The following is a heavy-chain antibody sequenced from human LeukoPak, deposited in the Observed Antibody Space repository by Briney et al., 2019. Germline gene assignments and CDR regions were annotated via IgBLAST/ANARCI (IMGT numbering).Heavy chain of an antibody. J-gene: IGHJ4*02. Sequence: GGSLRLSCAASGFTFSSYWMTWVRQAPGKGLEWVANIKQDGSEKYYVDSVKGRFTISRDNGKNSLYLQMNSLRVEDTAVYYCARAKIPIQLWSLFDLWGQGTLVTVSS. CDR3: ARAKIPIQLWSLFDL. CDR1: GFTFSSYW. V-gene: IGHV3-7*01. CDR2: IKQDGSEK. D-gene: IGHD5-18*01.